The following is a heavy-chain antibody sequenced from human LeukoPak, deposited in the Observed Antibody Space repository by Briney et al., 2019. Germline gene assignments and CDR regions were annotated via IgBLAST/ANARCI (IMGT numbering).Heavy chain of an antibody. V-gene: IGHV1-2*02. J-gene: IGHJ4*02. CDR3: AREGNYYDSSGYLGY. CDR1: GYTFTGYY. Sequence: ASVKVSCKASGYTFTGYYMHWVRQAPGQGLEWMGWINPSSGGTNYAQKFQGRVTMTRDMSTSTVYMELSSLRSEDTAVYYCAREGNYYDSSGYLGYWGQGTLVTVSS. CDR2: INPSSGGT. D-gene: IGHD3-22*01.